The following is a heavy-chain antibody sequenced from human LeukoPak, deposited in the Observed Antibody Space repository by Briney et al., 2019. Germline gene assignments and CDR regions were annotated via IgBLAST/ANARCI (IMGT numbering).Heavy chain of an antibody. D-gene: IGHD6-13*01. CDR3: AKGLGKAGASNTWYFDL. J-gene: IGHJ2*01. Sequence: GGSLRPSCAASGFTFSPSGMHWVRQAPGKGPEWAAFITSDGSGQYYADSVKGRFTIPRDNSKDTLFLQMNSLRVEDTAVYYCAKGLGKAGASNTWYFDLWGRGTLVTVSS. CDR1: GFTFSPSG. CDR2: ITSDGSGQ. V-gene: IGHV3-30*02.